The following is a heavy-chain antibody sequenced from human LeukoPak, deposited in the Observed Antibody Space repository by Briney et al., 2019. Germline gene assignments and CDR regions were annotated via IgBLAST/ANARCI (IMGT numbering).Heavy chain of an antibody. CDR2: IYYSGST. CDR1: GGSISSSSYY. Sequence: PSETLSLTCTVSGGSISSSSYYWGWIRQPPGKGLEWIGSIYYSGSTYYNPSLKSRDTISVDTSKNQFSLKLSSVTAADTAVYYCARLEGGYWYFDLWGRGTLVTVSS. D-gene: IGHD3-16*01. V-gene: IGHV4-39*01. J-gene: IGHJ2*01. CDR3: ARLEGGYWYFDL.